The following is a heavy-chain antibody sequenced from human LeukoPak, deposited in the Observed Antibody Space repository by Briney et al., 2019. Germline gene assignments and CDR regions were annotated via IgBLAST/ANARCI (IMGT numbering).Heavy chain of an antibody. Sequence: GGSLRLSCEASGCTFGSHSMYCVRQAPGKGLEWVAGIFGSGGSPHYADPVKGRFTISRDNSRNTVYLQINSLRAEDTAVYYCGKTTVGYSSGQKPAWPVDYWGQGTLVTVSS. D-gene: IGHD5-18*01. J-gene: IGHJ4*02. CDR3: GKTTVGYSSGQKPAWPVDY. CDR2: IFGSGGSP. CDR1: GCTFGSHS. V-gene: IGHV3-23*01.